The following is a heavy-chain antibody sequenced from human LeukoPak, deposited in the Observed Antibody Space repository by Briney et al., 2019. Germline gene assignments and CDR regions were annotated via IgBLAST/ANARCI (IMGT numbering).Heavy chain of an antibody. Sequence: SVTVSCKASGGTFSSYAISWVRQAPGQGLEWMGGIIPIFGTANYAQKFQGRVTITADESTSTAYMELSSLRSEDTAVYYCARDFVSDGWFDPWGQGTLVTVSS. V-gene: IGHV1-69*13. CDR2: IIPIFGTA. J-gene: IGHJ5*02. CDR3: ARDFVSDGWFDP. D-gene: IGHD5/OR15-5a*01. CDR1: GGTFSSYA.